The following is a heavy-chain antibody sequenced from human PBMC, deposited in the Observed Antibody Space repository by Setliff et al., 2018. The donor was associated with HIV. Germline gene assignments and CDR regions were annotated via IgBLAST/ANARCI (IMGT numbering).Heavy chain of an antibody. CDR2: IYYSGST. CDR3: ARARGFGFDY. CDR1: GGSISSYY. V-gene: IGHV4-59*01. D-gene: IGHD3-10*01. J-gene: IGHJ4*02. Sequence: SETLSLTCTVSGGSISSYYWSWIRQPPGKGLEWIGYIYYSGSTNYNPSLKSRVTISVDTSKNQFSLKLSSVTAADTAVYYCARARGFGFDYWGQGTLVTVCS.